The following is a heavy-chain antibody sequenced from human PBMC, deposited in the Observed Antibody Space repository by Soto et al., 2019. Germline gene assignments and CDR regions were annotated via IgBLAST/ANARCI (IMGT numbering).Heavy chain of an antibody. CDR3: ARAGETDVLPPWFDP. J-gene: IGHJ5*02. CDR2: INWNGGST. D-gene: IGHD3-10*01. V-gene: IGHV3-20*04. Sequence: PGGSLRLSCAASGFTFDDYGMSWVRQAPGKGLEWVSGINWNGGSTGYADSVKGRFTISRDNAKNSLYLQMNSLRAEDTALYYYARAGETDVLPPWFDPWGQGTVVTVSS. CDR1: GFTFDDYG.